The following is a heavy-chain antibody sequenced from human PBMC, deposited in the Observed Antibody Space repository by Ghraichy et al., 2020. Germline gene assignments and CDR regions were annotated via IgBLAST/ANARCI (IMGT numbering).Heavy chain of an antibody. CDR1: GFIFSNYN. CDR2: ISHDSDLT. V-gene: IGHV3-21*01. J-gene: IGHJ4*02. D-gene: IGHD3-16*01. CDR3: ARGYDDYDYS. Sequence: ETLSLTCAASGFIFSNYNMNWVRQAPGKGLEWVSSISHDSDLTYYADSVKGRFTVSRDNAKNLMYLQMNSLRAEDTAVYYCARGYDDYDYSGGQGTLVTVSS.